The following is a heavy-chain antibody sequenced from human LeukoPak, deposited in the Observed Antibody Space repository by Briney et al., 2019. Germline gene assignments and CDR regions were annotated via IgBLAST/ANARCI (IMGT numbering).Heavy chain of an antibody. CDR1: CGSISSSSYN. CDR3: ARRGSSGHYMDV. Sequence: SEILSLTCTVSCGSISSSSYNWGWIRQPPGKGLEWIGNIHYSGSTYYNPSLESRVTISVDTSKNQFSLKLNSVTVADTAVYYCARRGSSGHYMDVWGKGTTVTVSS. D-gene: IGHD6-19*01. CDR2: IHYSGST. J-gene: IGHJ6*03. V-gene: IGHV4-39*01.